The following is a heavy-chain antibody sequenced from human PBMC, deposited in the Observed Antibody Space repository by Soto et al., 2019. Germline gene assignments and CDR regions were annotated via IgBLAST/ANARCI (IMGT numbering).Heavy chain of an antibody. CDR2: IYHSGRT. V-gene: IGHV4-28*01. CDR1: GYSITNTNW. J-gene: IGHJ3*01. CDR3: ARSPYGAGLAV. Sequence: SETLCLTCAVSGYSITNTNWWTGVRQPPGKGLEWIGYIYHSGRTYYNPSLKRRVTMSVDTSKNQFSLKLSSVTAVDTAVYYCARSPYGAGLAVWGRGTMVTV. D-gene: IGHD3-10*01.